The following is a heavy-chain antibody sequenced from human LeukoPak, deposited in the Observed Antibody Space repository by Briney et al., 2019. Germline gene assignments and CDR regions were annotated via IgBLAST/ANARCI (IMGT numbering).Heavy chain of an antibody. V-gene: IGHV3-7*01. CDR3: ARDSPAAPVDY. D-gene: IGHD6-6*01. Sequence: GGSLRLSCAASGLTFSSYWMSWVRQAPGKGLEWVANIKKDGSEKYYVDSVKGRFTISRDNAKNSLYLQMNSLRAEDTAVYYCARDSPAAPVDYWGQGTLVTVSS. J-gene: IGHJ4*02. CDR1: GLTFSSYW. CDR2: IKKDGSEK.